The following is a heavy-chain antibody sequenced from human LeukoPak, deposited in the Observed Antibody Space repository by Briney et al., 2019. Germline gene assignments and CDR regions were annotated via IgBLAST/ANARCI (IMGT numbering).Heavy chain of an antibody. CDR3: ASERYGGNSDAFDI. Sequence: GGSLRLSCGASGFTFSDYYVSWIRQAPGKGLECIAYISNSGSPIYYVESVKGRFTISRDNAKNSLYLQVEGLRAEDTAVYYCASERYGGNSDAFDIWGQGTMVTVSS. CDR1: GFTFSDYY. D-gene: IGHD4-23*01. CDR2: ISNSGSPI. V-gene: IGHV3-11*04. J-gene: IGHJ3*02.